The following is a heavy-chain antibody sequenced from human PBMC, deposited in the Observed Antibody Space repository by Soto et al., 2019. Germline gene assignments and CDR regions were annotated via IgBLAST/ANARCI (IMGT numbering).Heavy chain of an antibody. D-gene: IGHD6-19*01. J-gene: IGHJ4*02. CDR1: GFTVSSDH. Sequence: EMPLVESGGGLAQPGGSLRLSCAASGFTVSSDHMSWVRQVPGKGLEWVSTIYVGGDTFYADSVKGRFTISRDNSKNTLYLQMDGLRAEDTAIYYCVRKNSGWSRAQGYWGQGTLVTVSS. CDR2: IYVGGDT. V-gene: IGHV3-66*01. CDR3: VRKNSGWSRAQGY.